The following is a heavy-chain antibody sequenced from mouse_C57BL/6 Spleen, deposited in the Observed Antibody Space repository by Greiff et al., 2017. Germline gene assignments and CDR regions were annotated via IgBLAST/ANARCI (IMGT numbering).Heavy chain of an antibody. J-gene: IGHJ4*01. V-gene: IGHV1-69*01. D-gene: IGHD1-1*01. Sequence: QQSCKASGYTFTSYWMHWVKQRPGQGLEWIGEIDPSDSYTNYNQKFKGKSTLTVDKSSSTAYMQLSSLTSEDSAVYYCARYYYGSRDAMDYWGQGTSVTVSS. CDR1: GYTFTSYW. CDR3: ARYYYGSRDAMDY. CDR2: IDPSDSYT.